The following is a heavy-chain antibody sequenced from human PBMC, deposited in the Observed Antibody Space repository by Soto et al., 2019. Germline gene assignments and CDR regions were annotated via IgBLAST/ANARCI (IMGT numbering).Heavy chain of an antibody. Sequence: ASVKVSCKASGYTFTSYGISWVRQAPGKGLEWMGGFDPEDGETIYAQKFQGRVTMTEDTSTDTAYMELSSLRSEDTAVYYCATGRGDDSSGYYFGYWGQGTLVTVSS. V-gene: IGHV1-24*01. CDR3: ATGRGDDSSGYYFGY. CDR2: FDPEDGET. J-gene: IGHJ4*02. D-gene: IGHD3-22*01. CDR1: GYTFTSYG.